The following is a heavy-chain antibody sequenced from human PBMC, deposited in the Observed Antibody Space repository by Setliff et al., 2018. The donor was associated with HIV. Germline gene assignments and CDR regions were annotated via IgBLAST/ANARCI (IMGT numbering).Heavy chain of an antibody. CDR3: ANSVTDASYWYFIH. V-gene: IGHV1-46*01. Sequence: ASVKVSCKASGHSFTTYFLHWVRQAPGQGLEWMGMINPSGGEPSYAQRFQGRVTMTRDTSTSTVFMDLSSLRSEDTAVYYCANSVTDASYWYFIHWGRGSPVTVSS. CDR1: GHSFTTYF. CDR2: INPSGGEP. J-gene: IGHJ2*01. D-gene: IGHD4-17*01.